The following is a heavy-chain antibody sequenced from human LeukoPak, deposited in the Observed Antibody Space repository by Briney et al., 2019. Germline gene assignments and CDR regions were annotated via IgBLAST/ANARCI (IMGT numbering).Heavy chain of an antibody. Sequence: PGGSLRLSCAASGFTFSSYAMSWVRQAPGKGLEWVSVIYRGGSTHYADSVKGRFTISRDNSKNTLYLQMNSLRAEDTAVYYCARDPTYDRGDAFDIWGQGTMVTVSS. CDR3: ARDPTYDRGDAFDI. CDR1: GFTFSSYA. J-gene: IGHJ3*02. D-gene: IGHD3-9*01. V-gene: IGHV3-53*01. CDR2: IYRGGST.